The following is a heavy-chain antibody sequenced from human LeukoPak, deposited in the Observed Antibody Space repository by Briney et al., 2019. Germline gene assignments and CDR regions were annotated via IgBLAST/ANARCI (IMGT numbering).Heavy chain of an antibody. D-gene: IGHD1-14*01. Sequence: SETLSLTCTVSGDSVTNTRYYWGWIRQPPGKGLEWIGTIYYTGDTYYNPSLKSRVTISVDTSNDQFSLELTSVTAEDTAVYYCARVGPWVNPDYYYYYMDVWGKGTTVTVSS. CDR2: IYYTGDT. V-gene: IGHV4-39*07. CDR3: ARVGPWVNPDYYYYYMDV. J-gene: IGHJ6*03. CDR1: GDSVTNTRYY.